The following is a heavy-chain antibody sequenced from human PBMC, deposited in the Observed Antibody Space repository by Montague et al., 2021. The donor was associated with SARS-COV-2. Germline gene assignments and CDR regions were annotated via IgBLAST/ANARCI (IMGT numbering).Heavy chain of an antibody. D-gene: IGHD6-13*01. CDR2: INHSGST. CDR3: ARGRVGSSWYRERNNWFDP. V-gene: IGHV4-34*01. Sequence: SETLSLTSAVYGGSLSGYYWSWIRQPPGKGLEWIGEINHSGSTNYNPSLKSRVTISVDTSKNQFSLKLSSVTAADTAVYYCARGRVGSSWYRERNNWFDPWGQGTLVTVSS. CDR1: GGSLSGYY. J-gene: IGHJ5*02.